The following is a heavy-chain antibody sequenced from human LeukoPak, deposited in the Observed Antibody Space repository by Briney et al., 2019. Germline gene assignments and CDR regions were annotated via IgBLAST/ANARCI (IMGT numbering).Heavy chain of an antibody. J-gene: IGHJ3*02. V-gene: IGHV3-53*01. D-gene: IGHD2-15*01. Sequence: PGGSLRLSCVASGFTVRSNDMSWVRQAPGKGLEWVSVIYSGGSTYYTDSVKGRFTISRDNSKNTLYLQMNSPRAEDTAVYYCARILGIRAFDSWGQGTMVTVSS. CDR1: GFTVRSND. CDR2: IYSGGST. CDR3: ARILGIRAFDS.